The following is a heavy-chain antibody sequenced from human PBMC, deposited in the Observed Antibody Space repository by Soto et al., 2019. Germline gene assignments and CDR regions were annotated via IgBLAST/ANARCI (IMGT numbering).Heavy chain of an antibody. CDR1: GDHFTSYW. CDR2: IYPGDSDT. Sequence: HGESLKISCKGSGDHFTSYWIGWVRQMPGKGLEWMGIIYPGDSDTRYSPSFQGQVTISADKSISTAYLQWSSLKASDTAMYYCASSSIAARALGYYYYYYMDVWGKGTTVTVSS. CDR3: ASSSIAARALGYYYYYYMDV. D-gene: IGHD6-6*01. J-gene: IGHJ6*03. V-gene: IGHV5-51*01.